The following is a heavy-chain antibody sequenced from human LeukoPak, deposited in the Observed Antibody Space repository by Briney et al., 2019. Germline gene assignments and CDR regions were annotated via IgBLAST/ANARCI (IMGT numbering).Heavy chain of an antibody. CDR3: AREWSAFDI. CDR1: GGSMSFYK. V-gene: IGHV4-59*01. J-gene: IGHJ3*02. CDR2: TYDSGFA. D-gene: IGHD2-15*01. Sequence: SETLSLTCTVPGGSMSFYKWSWIRQPPGKGLEWIGYTYDSGFADYNPSLKSRVTISVDTSKSQFSLRLNSVTAADTAVYYCAREWSAFDIWGQGTMVTVSS.